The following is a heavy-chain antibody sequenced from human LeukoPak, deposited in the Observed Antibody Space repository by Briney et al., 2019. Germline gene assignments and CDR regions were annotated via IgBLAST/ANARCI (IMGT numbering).Heavy chain of an antibody. Sequence: GGSLRLSCAASGFTFSSYSMNWVRQAPGKGLEWVSSISSSSSYIYYADSVKGRFTISRDNAKNSLYLQMNSLRAEDTAVYYCARDGIAAVRDAYDIWGQGTMVTVSS. CDR2: ISSSSSYI. V-gene: IGHV3-21*01. CDR1: GFTFSSYS. CDR3: ARDGIAAVRDAYDI. J-gene: IGHJ3*02. D-gene: IGHD6-25*01.